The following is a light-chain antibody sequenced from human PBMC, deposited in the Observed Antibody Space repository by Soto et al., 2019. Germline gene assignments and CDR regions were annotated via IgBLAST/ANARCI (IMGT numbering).Light chain of an antibody. V-gene: IGKV3-20*01. CDR1: QSVSSTY. Sequence: EIVMTQSPSTLSLSPWERATLSFRASQSVSSTYLAWYQQKPGQAPRLLMYGASNRATGIPDRFSGTGSGTDFTLTISRLEPEDFAVYYCQQYGSSPYTFGLGTKVDIK. CDR3: QQYGSSPYT. CDR2: GAS. J-gene: IGKJ2*01.